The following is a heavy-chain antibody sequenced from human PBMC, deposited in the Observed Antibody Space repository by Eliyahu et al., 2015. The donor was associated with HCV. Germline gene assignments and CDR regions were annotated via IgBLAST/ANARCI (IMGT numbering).Heavy chain of an antibody. CDR1: GXSIXPSY. V-gene: IGHV4-59*01. CDR3: ASGGGGIAVTGTGGWFDP. Sequence: QVQLQESGPGLVKPSETLSLTCXVXGXSIXPSYWSWIRQPPGKGLEWIGYIHYSGSTNYNPSLKSRVTISIDTSKNQFSLNLTSVTAADTAMYYCASGGGGIAVTGTGGWFDPWGQGTLVTVSS. D-gene: IGHD6-19*01. J-gene: IGHJ5*02. CDR2: IHYSGST.